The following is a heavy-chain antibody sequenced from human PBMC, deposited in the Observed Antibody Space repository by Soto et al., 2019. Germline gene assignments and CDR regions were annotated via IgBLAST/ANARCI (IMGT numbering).Heavy chain of an antibody. CDR1: GFTFSSYW. Sequence: GGSLRLSCAASGFTFSSYWMSWVRQAPGKGLEWVANIKQDGSEKYYVDSVKGRFTISRDNAKNSLYLQMNSLRAEDTAVYYCARDVSSSWTVFDYWGQGTLVTVSS. J-gene: IGHJ4*02. V-gene: IGHV3-7*01. CDR2: IKQDGSEK. D-gene: IGHD6-13*01. CDR3: ARDVSSSWTVFDY.